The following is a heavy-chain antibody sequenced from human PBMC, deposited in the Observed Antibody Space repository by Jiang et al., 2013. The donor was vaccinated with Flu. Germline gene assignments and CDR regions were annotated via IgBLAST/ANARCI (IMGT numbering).Heavy chain of an antibody. CDR3: AHRRVQFYDY. V-gene: IGHV2-5*02. CDR1: GFSLSTSGEG. D-gene: IGHD3-10*01. J-gene: IGHJ4*02. CDR2: IFWDDEK. Sequence: TLTLTCTFSGFSLSTSGEGVGWIRQPPGKALEWLAFIFWDDEKRYSPSLESRLTITKDTSKNQVFLTMTNMDPVDTATYYCAHRRVQFYDYWGQGNMVTVSS.